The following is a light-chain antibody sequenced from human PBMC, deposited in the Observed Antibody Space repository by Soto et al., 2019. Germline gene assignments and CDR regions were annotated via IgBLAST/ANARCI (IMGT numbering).Light chain of an antibody. V-gene: IGKV1-9*01. CDR1: QGISSY. Sequence: IQLTQSPSSLSASVLERPTPTXLAGQGISSYLAWYQQKPGKAPKLLIYAASTLQSGVPSRFSGSGSGTDFTLTISRLEPEDFAVYYCHKYGNLVINFGQGTRLEIK. CDR3: HKYGNLVIN. J-gene: IGKJ5*01. CDR2: AAS.